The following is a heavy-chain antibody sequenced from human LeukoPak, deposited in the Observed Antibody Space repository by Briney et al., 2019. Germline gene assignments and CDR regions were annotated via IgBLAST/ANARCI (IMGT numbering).Heavy chain of an antibody. J-gene: IGHJ4*02. D-gene: IGHD3-10*01. CDR1: GGSISRYY. CDR2: IYTSGST. CDR3: ARLQGSD. Sequence: SETLSLTCTVSGGSISRYYWSWIRQPPGKGLEWIGYIYTSGSTNYNPSLKSRVTISVDTSKNQFSLKLSSVTAADTAVYYCARLQGSDWGQGTLVTVSS. V-gene: IGHV4-4*09.